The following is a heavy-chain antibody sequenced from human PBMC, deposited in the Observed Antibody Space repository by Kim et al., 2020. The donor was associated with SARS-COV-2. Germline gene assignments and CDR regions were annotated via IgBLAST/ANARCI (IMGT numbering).Heavy chain of an antibody. V-gene: IGHV3-30*01. Sequence: RFTISRDNSKNTLYLQMNSLRAEDTAVYYCAREGFYYYDSSGYYYQPLDYWGQGTLVTVSS. CDR3: AREGFYYYDSSGYYYQPLDY. D-gene: IGHD3-22*01. J-gene: IGHJ4*02.